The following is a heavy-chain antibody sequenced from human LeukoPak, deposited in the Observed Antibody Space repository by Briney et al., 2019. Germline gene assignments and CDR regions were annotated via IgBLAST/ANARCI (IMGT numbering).Heavy chain of an antibody. CDR1: GFTFSSYG. V-gene: IGHV3-30*02. CDR3: AKEGYYGSGSYSDY. J-gene: IGHJ4*02. D-gene: IGHD3-10*01. CDR2: IRYDGSNK. Sequence: PGGSLRLSCAASGFTFSSYGMHWVRQAPGKGLEWVAFIRYDGSNKYYADSVKGRFTISRDNSKNTLYLQMNSLRAEDTAVYYCAKEGYYGSGSYSDYWGQGTLVTVSS.